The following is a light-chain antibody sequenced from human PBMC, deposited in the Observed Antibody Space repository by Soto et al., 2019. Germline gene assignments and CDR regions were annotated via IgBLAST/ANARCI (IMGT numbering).Light chain of an antibody. J-gene: IGLJ2*01. CDR2: DVT. CDR3: CSYAGTHTFVI. CDR1: SNDIGGYNS. V-gene: IGLV2-11*01. Sequence: QSALTQPHSVSGSPGQSVTISCTGTSNDIGGYNSVSWYQRHPGKAPRLIIYDVTKRPPGVPDPFSGYKSGDTASLTISGLQSEDESEYFCCSYAGTHTFVIFGAGTKLTVL.